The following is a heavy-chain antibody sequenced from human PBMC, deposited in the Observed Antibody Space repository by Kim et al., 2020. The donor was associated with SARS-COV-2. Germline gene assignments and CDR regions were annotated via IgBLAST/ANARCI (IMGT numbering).Heavy chain of an antibody. J-gene: IGHJ4*02. CDR2: INAGSGNT. V-gene: IGHV1-3*01. CDR3: ARDRESYYDSDALYYGTFDY. Sequence: ASVKVSCKASGYAFSTYAIHWVRQAPGQGLEWMGWINAGSGNTKYSQNFQDRVTITRDTSASTAFMDLSSLRSEDTAIYYCARDRESYYDSDALYYGTFDYWGQGSQVPVSS. D-gene: IGHD3-22*01. CDR1: GYAFSTYA.